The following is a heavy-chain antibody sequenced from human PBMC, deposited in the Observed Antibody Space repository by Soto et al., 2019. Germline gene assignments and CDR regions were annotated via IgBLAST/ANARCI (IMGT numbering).Heavy chain of an antibody. CDR3: ARKGPVAPREDVDTAMDY. J-gene: IGHJ4*02. CDR2: IYYSGST. D-gene: IGHD5-18*01. CDR1: GGSISSGGYY. V-gene: IGHV4-31*03. Sequence: SETLSLTCTVSGGSISSGGYYWSWIRQHPGKGLEWIGYIYYSGSTYYNPSLKSRVTISVDTSKNQFSLKLSSVTAADTAVYYCARKGPVAPREDVDTAMDYWGQGTLVTVSS.